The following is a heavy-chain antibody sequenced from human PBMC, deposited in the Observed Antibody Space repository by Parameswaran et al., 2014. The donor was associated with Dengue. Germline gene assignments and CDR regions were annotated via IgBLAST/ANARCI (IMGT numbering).Heavy chain of an antibody. CDR3: ARESRPTSITIFGINGRDYYYYGMDV. CDR2: IYHSGST. Sequence: VRQAPGKRLEWIGSIYHSGSTYYNPSLKSRVTISVDTSKNQFSLKLSSVTAADTAVYYCARESRPTSITIFGINGRDYYYYGMDVWGQGTTVTVSS. D-gene: IGHD3-3*01. J-gene: IGHJ6*02. V-gene: IGHV4-38-2*02.